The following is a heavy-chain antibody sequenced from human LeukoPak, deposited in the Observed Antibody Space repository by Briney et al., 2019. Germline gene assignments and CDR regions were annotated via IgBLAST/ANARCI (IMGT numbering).Heavy chain of an antibody. Sequence: PWGSLVLSCAASGFTFSNFWMHWVRQAPGKGLVWVSRIISDGSDTSYAHSVKGRLTISRDNAKNTLYLQMNSLRAEDTAIYYCVGGYDPHYWGQGTLVTVSS. J-gene: IGHJ4*02. V-gene: IGHV3-74*01. CDR1: GFTFSNFW. D-gene: IGHD2-8*02. CDR3: VGGYDPHY. CDR2: IISDGSDT.